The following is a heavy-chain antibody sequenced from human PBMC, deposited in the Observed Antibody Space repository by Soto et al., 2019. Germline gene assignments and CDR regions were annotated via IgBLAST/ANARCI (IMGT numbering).Heavy chain of an antibody. CDR1: AFTFRSFA. CDR3: ATVRPLRDCTSISCLGAFDI. V-gene: IGHV3-23*01. D-gene: IGHD2-2*01. Sequence: EEQLLESGGGLVRPGGSLRLSCAASAFTFRSFAMSWVRQAPGKGLEWVSAITASADTTYYVDSVKGRFTISRDNTKNTPYLRMNSRRAEDTAVYYCATVRPLRDCTSISCLGAFDIWGQGTMVPVSS. J-gene: IGHJ3*02. CDR2: ITASADTT.